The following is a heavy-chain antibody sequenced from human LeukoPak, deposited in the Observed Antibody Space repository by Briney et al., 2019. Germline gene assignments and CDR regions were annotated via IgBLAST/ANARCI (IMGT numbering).Heavy chain of an antibody. J-gene: IGHJ4*02. CDR2: MNPNSGNT. CDR3: ARDRSGYDYYGQFYFDY. V-gene: IGHV1-8*01. CDR1: GYTFTSYD. Sequence: ASVKVSCKASGYTFTSYDINWVRQATGQGLEWMGWMNPNSGNTGYAQKFQGRVTMTRNTSISTAYMELSSLRSEDTAVYYCARDRSGYDYYGQFYFDYWGQGTLVTVSS. D-gene: IGHD5-12*01.